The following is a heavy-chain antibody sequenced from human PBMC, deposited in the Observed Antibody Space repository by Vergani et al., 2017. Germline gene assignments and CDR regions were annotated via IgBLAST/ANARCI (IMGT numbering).Heavy chain of an antibody. Sequence: VQLVESGGGVVQPGGSLRLSCAASGFTFSSYSMNWVRQAPGKGLEWVSSISSSSSYIYYADSVKGRFTISRDNAKNSLYLQMNSLRAEDTAVYYCARGWGADPRFDYWGQGTLVTVSS. D-gene: IGHD3-16*01. J-gene: IGHJ4*02. CDR3: ARGWGADPRFDY. CDR1: GFTFSSYS. V-gene: IGHV3-21*01. CDR2: ISSSSSYI.